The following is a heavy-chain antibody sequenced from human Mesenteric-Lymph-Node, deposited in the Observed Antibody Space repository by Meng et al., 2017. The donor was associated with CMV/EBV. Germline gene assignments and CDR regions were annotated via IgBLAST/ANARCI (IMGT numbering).Heavy chain of an antibody. CDR1: GFTFSSYA. D-gene: IGHD5/OR15-5a*01. J-gene: IGHJ6*02. V-gene: IGHV3-30*04. CDR3: ARDFVYEHNNYHYGLDV. CDR2: ISYDGTNK. Sequence: GGSLRLSCAASGFTFSSYAMHWVRQAPGKGLEWVAFISYDGTNKYYADSVKGRFTISRDNSKNTLHLQMNSLRAEDTAVYYCARDFVYEHNNYHYGLDVWGQGTTVTVSS.